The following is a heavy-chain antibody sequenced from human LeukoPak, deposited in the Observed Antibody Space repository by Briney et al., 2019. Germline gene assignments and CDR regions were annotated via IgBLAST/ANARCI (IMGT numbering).Heavy chain of an antibody. CDR3: GQNYDFWSGAPYYFDY. V-gene: IGHV1-8*01. Sequence: ASVKVSCKASGYTFTSYDINWVRQATGQGLEWMGWMNPNSGNTGYAQKFQGRVTMTRNTSISTAYMELSSLRAEDTAVYYRGQNYDFWSGAPYYFDYWGQGTLVTVSS. D-gene: IGHD3-3*01. J-gene: IGHJ4*02. CDR1: GYTFTSYD. CDR2: MNPNSGNT.